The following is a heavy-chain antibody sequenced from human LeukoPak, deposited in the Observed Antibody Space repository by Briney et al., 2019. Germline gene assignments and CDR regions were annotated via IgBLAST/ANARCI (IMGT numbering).Heavy chain of an antibody. D-gene: IGHD3-22*01. CDR1: GGSISSSSYY. CDR2: MYYSGNT. J-gene: IGHJ2*01. Sequence: SETLSLTCTVSGGSISSSSYYWGWIRQPPGKGLEWIGSMYYSGNTYYNPSLKSRVTISVDTSKNQFSLKLSSVTAADTAVFYCARNYYDSSGYYIRDWYFDLWGRGTLVTVSS. V-gene: IGHV4-39*01. CDR3: ARNYYDSSGYYIRDWYFDL.